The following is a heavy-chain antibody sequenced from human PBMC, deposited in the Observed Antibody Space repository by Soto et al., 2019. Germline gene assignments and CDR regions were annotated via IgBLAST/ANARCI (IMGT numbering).Heavy chain of an antibody. J-gene: IGHJ4*02. CDR3: AKDRGGYCPDNSCYFGADY. D-gene: IGHD2-2*01. CDR1: GFTFSSYG. Sequence: GGSLRLSCVGSGFTFSSYGMHWVRQAPGKGLECVAVISDTGSSHYYAASVEGRFTISRENSKNTLSLHMDRLRVEDTAVYYCAKDRGGYCPDNSCYFGADYWGQGTPVTAPQ. V-gene: IGHV3-30*18. CDR2: ISDTGSSH.